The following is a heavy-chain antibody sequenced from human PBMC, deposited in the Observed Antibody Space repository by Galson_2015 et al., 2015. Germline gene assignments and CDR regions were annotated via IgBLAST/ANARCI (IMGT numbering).Heavy chain of an antibody. CDR1: GYSFRNYW. CDR2: IYPGDSDT. V-gene: IGHV5-51*03. D-gene: IGHD6-19*01. J-gene: IGHJ6*02. Sequence: QSGAEVKKPGEFLKISCKGSGYSFRNYWIGWVRQMPGKGLEWMGIIYPGDSDTRYSPSFQGQVTISADKSISTAYLQWSSLKASDTAMYYCARRGPTAVAGSYGMDVWGQGTTVTVSS. CDR3: ARRGPTAVAGSYGMDV.